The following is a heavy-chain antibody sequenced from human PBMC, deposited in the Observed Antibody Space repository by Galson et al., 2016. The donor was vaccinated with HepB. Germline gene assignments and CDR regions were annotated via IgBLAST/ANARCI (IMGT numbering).Heavy chain of an antibody. J-gene: IGHJ4*02. D-gene: IGHD3-22*01. CDR2: MFYSGST. CDR1: GGSVSSGNYY. V-gene: IGHV4-61*01. CDR3: ARDRLYDSRGYYSVGLDS. Sequence: ETLSLTCIVSGGSVSSGNYYWSWIRQPPGKGLEWIAYMFYSGSTNYNHSLRSRVTMSVDTSKNQFSLNLRSVTAADTAVYYCARDRLYDSRGYYSVGLDSWGQGILVTVSS.